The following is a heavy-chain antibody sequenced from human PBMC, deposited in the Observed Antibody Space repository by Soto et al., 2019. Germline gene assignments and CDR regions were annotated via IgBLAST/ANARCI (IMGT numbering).Heavy chain of an antibody. CDR2: VNNDGRNT. V-gene: IGHV3-23*01. J-gene: IGHJ4*02. Sequence: LRLSCEASGFTFSDFGMSWVRQIPGKGLEWVSTVNNDGRNTHYADSVEGRFTISRDNSKNTLYLQMGSLRAEDTAIYYCAKDAGNEESLFDYWGQGTLVTVSS. CDR3: AKDAGNEESLFDY. CDR1: GFTFSDFG.